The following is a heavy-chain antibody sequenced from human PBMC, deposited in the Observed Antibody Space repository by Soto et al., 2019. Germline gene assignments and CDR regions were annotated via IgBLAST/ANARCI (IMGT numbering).Heavy chain of an antibody. D-gene: IGHD3-3*01. Sequence: GGSLRLSCAASTLTVSLYGIHWVRQAPGKGLEWLAFISSGGSPQYYVDSVKGRFTISRDNSENTVDLQMNSLRAEDTAVYYCARDIWSGDYKWFDSWGHGTLVTVSS. J-gene: IGHJ5*01. V-gene: IGHV3-30*03. CDR1: TLTVSLYG. CDR2: ISSGGSPQ. CDR3: ARDIWSGDYKWFDS.